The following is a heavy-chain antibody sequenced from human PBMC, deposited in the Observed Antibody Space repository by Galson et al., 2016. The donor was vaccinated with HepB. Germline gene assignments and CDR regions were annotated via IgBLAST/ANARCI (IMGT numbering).Heavy chain of an antibody. V-gene: IGHV3-23*01. CDR1: GLTFSIYV. CDR3: AKGRSGSESFFDY. D-gene: IGHD5-12*01. CDR2: ITAGGGTT. Sequence: SLRLSCAASGLTFSIYVMSWVRQAPGKGLEWVAAITAGGGTTNYADSVKGRFTISRDNSKNMLYLEMNNLRTEDTGTYFCAKGRSGSESFFDYWGQGTPVTVSS. J-gene: IGHJ4*02.